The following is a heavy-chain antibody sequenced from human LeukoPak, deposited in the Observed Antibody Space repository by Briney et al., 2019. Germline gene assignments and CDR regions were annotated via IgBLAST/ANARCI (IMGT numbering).Heavy chain of an antibody. V-gene: IGHV1-2*04. Sequence: ASVKVSCKASGYTFTGYYMHWVRQAPGQGLEWMGWINPNSGGTNYAQKFQGWVTMTRDTSISTAYMELSRLRSDDTAVYYCARVHSQQLIRGFDYWGPGTRVTVSS. CDR1: GYTFTGYY. CDR3: ARVHSQQLIRGFDY. J-gene: IGHJ4*02. D-gene: IGHD3-16*01. CDR2: INPNSGGT.